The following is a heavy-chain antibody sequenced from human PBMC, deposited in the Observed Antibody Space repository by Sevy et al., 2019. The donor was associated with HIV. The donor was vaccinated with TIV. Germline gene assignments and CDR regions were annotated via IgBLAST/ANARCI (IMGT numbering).Heavy chain of an antibody. CDR2: IKPSAETT. Sequence: ASVKVSCKASGYTFTSYYIHWVRQAPGQGLEWMGIIKPSAETTKYAQKFQGRLTLTKDTSTSTVYMELSSLRSEDTAVYFCARDVGLGTTDGYYFDFWGKGTLVTVSS. D-gene: IGHD1-1*01. J-gene: IGHJ4*02. V-gene: IGHV1-46*01. CDR3: ARDVGLGTTDGYYFDF. CDR1: GYTFTSYY.